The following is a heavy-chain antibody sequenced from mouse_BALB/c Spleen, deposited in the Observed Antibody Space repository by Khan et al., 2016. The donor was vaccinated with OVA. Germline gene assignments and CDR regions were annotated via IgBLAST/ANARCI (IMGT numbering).Heavy chain of an antibody. CDR1: GFTFSSFV. Sequence: EVELVESGGGLVKPGGWLKLSCAASGFTFSSFVMSWVRQTPEKRLEWVATISSAGTYTYYPDSVKGRFTISRDNAKNTLYLQMNSLRSEDTAIYYCANGIYGWFAYWGQGTPVTVSA. CDR2: ISSAGTYT. V-gene: IGHV5-9-1*01. J-gene: IGHJ3*01. CDR3: ANGIYGWFAY. D-gene: IGHD1-1*01.